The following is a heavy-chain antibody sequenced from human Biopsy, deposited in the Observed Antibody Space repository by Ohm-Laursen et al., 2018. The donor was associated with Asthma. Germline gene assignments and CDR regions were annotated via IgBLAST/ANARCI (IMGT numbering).Heavy chain of an antibody. CDR2: IYYSGRT. V-gene: IGHV4-39*01. Sequence: TLSLTCIVSGDSMTTSASYWGWIRQPPGKGLEWIGSIYYSGRTYYHPSLESRVTISADTSNNQFSLRLRSVTAADTAVYFCARVQSYGDIHFGLDVWGQGTTVTVSS. J-gene: IGHJ6*02. CDR1: GDSMTTSASY. CDR3: ARVQSYGDIHFGLDV. D-gene: IGHD2-21*02.